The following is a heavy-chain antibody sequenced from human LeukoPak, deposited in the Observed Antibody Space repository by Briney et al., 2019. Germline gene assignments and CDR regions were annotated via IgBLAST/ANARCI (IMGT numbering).Heavy chain of an antibody. CDR1: GFSVSNYY. D-gene: IGHD3/OR15-3a*01. Sequence: GGSLRLSCAVSGFSVSNYYMNWVRQPPGKGLEWVSFIRGSGETFYADSVKGRFTISRDDSKNTVHLQMYSLRVEDTADYFGARDRAATQDWVDFDPWGQGTLVTVSS. V-gene: IGHV3-66*03. J-gene: IGHJ5*02. CDR3: ARDRAATQDWVDFDP. CDR2: IRGSGET.